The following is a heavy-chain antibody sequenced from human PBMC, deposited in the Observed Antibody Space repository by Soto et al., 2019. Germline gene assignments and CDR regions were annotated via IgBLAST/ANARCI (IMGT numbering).Heavy chain of an antibody. Sequence: VQLVQSGAEVKKPGASVKVSCKTSGYTFTGYYMHWVRQAPGPGLEWMGSINPNSGGTNYAQVFQGRVTMTSDTSISTASRELSRLRSDDTAVYYCARAPDKGLDYWGQGTLVTVSS. CDR1: GYTFTGYY. J-gene: IGHJ4*02. CDR2: INPNSGGT. V-gene: IGHV1-2*02. D-gene: IGHD3-9*01. CDR3: ARAPDKGLDY.